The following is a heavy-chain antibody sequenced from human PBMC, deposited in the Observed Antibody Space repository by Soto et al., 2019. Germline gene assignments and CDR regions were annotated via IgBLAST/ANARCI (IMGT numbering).Heavy chain of an antibody. CDR1: GYSFTSYW. V-gene: IGHV5-51*07. Sequence: GRSLKISCKGSGYSFTSYWIGWVHQMPGKGLEWMGIIYPGDSDTRYSPSFQGQVTISADKSISTAYLQWSSLKASDTAMYYCARQHDFWSGHYPPSTLSYYYGMDVWGQGTTVTVSS. CDR2: IYPGDSDT. J-gene: IGHJ6*02. CDR3: ARQHDFWSGHYPPSTLSYYYGMDV. D-gene: IGHD3-3*01.